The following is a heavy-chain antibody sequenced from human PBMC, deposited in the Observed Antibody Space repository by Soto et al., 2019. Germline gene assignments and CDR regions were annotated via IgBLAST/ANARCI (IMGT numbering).Heavy chain of an antibody. CDR1: GGSISSYY. V-gene: IGHV4-59*08. CDR3: AKYDFWSGYYDY. Sequence: SETLSLTCTVSGGSISSYYWSWIRQPPGKGLEWIGYIYYSGSTNYNPSLKSRVTKSVDTSKNQFSLKLSSVTAADTAVYYCAKYDFWSGYYDYWGQGTLVTVSS. CDR2: IYYSGST. J-gene: IGHJ4*02. D-gene: IGHD3-3*01.